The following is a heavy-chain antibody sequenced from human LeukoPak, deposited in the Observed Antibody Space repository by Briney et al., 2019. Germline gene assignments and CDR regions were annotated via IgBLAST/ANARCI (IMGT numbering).Heavy chain of an antibody. Sequence: SETLSLTCTVSGGSVSSSSYYWGCIRQPPGKGLEWIGSIYYSGSTYYNPSLKSRVTISVDTSKNQFSLQLNSVTPEDTAVYYCARDLANWNDGYFDYWGQGTLVTVSS. D-gene: IGHD1-1*01. CDR2: IYYSGST. CDR1: GGSVSSSSYY. V-gene: IGHV4-39*02. J-gene: IGHJ4*02. CDR3: ARDLANWNDGYFDY.